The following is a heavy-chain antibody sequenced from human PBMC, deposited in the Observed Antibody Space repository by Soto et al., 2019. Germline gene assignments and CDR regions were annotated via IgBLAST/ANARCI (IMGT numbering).Heavy chain of an antibody. V-gene: IGHV1-18*01. CDR1: GYTFTSYG. CDR2: ISAYNGNT. J-gene: IGHJ6*02. D-gene: IGHD5-18*01. Sequence: ASVKVSCKASGYTFTSYGISWVRQAPGQGLEWMGWISAYNGNTNYAQKLQGRVTMTTDTSTSTAYMELRSLRSDDTAVYYCARDRPNTAMAASLYYGMDVWGQGTTVTVSS. CDR3: ARDRPNTAMAASLYYGMDV.